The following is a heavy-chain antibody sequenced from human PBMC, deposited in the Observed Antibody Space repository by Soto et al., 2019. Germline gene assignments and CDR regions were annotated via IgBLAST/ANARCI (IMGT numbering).Heavy chain of an antibody. CDR3: ARGLLLWFGEKPYAFDI. CDR1: GYTFTSYD. D-gene: IGHD3-10*01. CDR2: MNPNSGNT. V-gene: IGHV1-8*01. J-gene: IGHJ3*02. Sequence: ASVKVSCKASGYTFTSYDINWVRQATGQGLEWMGWMNPNSGNTGYAQKFQGRVTMTRNTSISTAYMELSSLRSEDTAVYYCARGLLLWFGEKPYAFDIWGQGTMVTVSS.